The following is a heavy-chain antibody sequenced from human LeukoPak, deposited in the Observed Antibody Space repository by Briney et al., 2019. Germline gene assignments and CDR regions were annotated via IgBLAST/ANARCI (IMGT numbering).Heavy chain of an antibody. CDR2: IKEDGSEQ. CDR1: GFTFSRHW. Sequence: PGGSLRLXCAASGFTFSRHWMTWVRQAPGKGLEWVANIKEDGSEQYYVDSIKGRFTISRDNAKNSLYLQMSSLRAEDTAIYYCVRETVSVITDFDYWGQGTLVTVSS. CDR3: VRETVSVITDFDY. J-gene: IGHJ4*02. V-gene: IGHV3-7*01. D-gene: IGHD3-16*02.